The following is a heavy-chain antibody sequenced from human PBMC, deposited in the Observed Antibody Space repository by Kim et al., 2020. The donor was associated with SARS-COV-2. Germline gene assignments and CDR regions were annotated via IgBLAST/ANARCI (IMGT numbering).Heavy chain of an antibody. CDR3: ARDLRSGGTRRGDY. D-gene: IGHD2-15*01. V-gene: IGHV3-53*01. CDR1: GFTVSSNY. J-gene: IGHJ4*02. Sequence: GGSLRLSCAASGFTVSSNYMSWVRQAPGKGLEWVSVIYSGGSTYYADSVKGRFTISRDNSKNTLYLQMNSLRAEDTAVYYCARDLRSGGTRRGDYWGQGTLVTVSS. CDR2: IYSGGST.